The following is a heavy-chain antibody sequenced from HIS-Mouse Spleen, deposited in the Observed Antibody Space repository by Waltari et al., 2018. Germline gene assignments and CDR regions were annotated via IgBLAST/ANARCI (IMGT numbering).Heavy chain of an antibody. Sequence: QLQLQESGPGLVKPSETLSLTCTVSGGSISSSSYYWGWIRQPPGKGLEWIWDIYYSGGTYYNPSLKGRVTISVDTSKNQFSLKLSSVTAADTAVYYCAREIPYSSSWYDWYFDLWGRGTLVTVSS. CDR1: GGSISSSSYY. J-gene: IGHJ2*01. CDR3: AREIPYSSSWYDWYFDL. D-gene: IGHD6-13*01. CDR2: IYYSGGT. V-gene: IGHV4-39*07.